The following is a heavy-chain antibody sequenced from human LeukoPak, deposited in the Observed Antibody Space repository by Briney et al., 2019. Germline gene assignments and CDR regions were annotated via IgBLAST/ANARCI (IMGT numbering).Heavy chain of an antibody. V-gene: IGHV1-69*13. CDR1: GYTFTGYY. J-gene: IGHJ6*02. CDR2: IIPIFGTA. CDR3: ARKGYGMDV. Sequence: SVKVSCKASGYTFTGYYMHWVRQAPGQGLEWMGGIIPIFGTANYAQKFQGRVTITADESTSTAYMELSSLRSEDTAVYYCARKGYGMDVWGQGTTVTVSS.